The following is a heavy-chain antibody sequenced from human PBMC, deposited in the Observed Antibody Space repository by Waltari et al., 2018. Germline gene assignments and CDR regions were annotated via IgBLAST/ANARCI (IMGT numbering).Heavy chain of an antibody. CDR1: VGPVSGYN. V-gene: IGHV4-4*07. Sequence: QVQLQESGPGLVRPSETLSLTCTVSVGPVSGYNWSCIRQPPGQGLEWIGRIYTSVYTRGSTNYSPSLPSHDTISPYKSKSHWFLRLSSVTFEDTAVYFCAREREGAAFFDFWGQGILVTVSS. CDR3: AREREGAAFFDF. J-gene: IGHJ4*02. CDR2: IYTSVYTRGST. D-gene: IGHD2-15*01.